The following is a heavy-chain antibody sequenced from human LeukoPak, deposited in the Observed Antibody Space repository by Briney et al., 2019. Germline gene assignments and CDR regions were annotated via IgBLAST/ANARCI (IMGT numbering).Heavy chain of an antibody. CDR2: TSYDRSNT. Sequence: GGSLRLSCAASGFTFSSYGMHWVRQAPGKGLEWVAVTSYDRSNTYYADSVKGRFTISSDNSKNSLYLQMNSLRAEDTAVYYCARLGYYFDYWGQGTLVTVSS. V-gene: IGHV3-30*03. CDR1: GFTFSSYG. J-gene: IGHJ4*02. D-gene: IGHD3-16*01. CDR3: ARLGYYFDY.